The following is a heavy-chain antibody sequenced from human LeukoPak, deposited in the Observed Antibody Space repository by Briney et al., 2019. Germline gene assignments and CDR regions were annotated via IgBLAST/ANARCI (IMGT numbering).Heavy chain of an antibody. Sequence: PGGSLRLSCAASGFTFSSYSMSWVRQAPGKGLEWVSAISASGGNTYYPDSVKGRYTISRDNSKNTVFLQMNSLRAEDTAVYYCAKDREVRGYYGLDVWGQGTTVTVSS. CDR2: ISASGGNT. CDR3: AKDREVRGYYGLDV. V-gene: IGHV3-23*01. J-gene: IGHJ6*02. D-gene: IGHD3-10*01. CDR1: GFTFSSYS.